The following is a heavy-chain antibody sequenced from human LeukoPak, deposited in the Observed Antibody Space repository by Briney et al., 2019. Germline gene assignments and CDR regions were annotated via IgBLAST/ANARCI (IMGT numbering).Heavy chain of an antibody. CDR1: GGSISSGSYY. Sequence: SETLSLTCTVSGGSISSGSYYWSWIRQPAGKGLEWIGRIYTSGSTNYNPSLKSRVTISVDMSKNQFSLKLSSVTAADTAVYYCAREWSGYFDYWGQGTLVTVSS. CDR2: IYTSGST. D-gene: IGHD3-3*01. J-gene: IGHJ4*02. V-gene: IGHV4-61*02. CDR3: AREWSGYFDY.